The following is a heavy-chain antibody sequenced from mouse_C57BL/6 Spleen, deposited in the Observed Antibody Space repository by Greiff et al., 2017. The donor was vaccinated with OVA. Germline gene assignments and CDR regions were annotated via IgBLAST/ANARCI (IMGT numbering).Heavy chain of an antibody. CDR1: GYSFTDYN. D-gene: IGHD1-1*01. CDR3: ARRPLTGGYFDV. V-gene: IGHV1-39*01. Sequence: VHVKQSGPELVKPGASVKISCKASGYSFTDYNMNWVKQSNGKSLEWIGVINPNYGTTSYNQKFKGKATLTVDQSSSTAYMQLNSLTSEDSAVYYCARRPLTGGYFDVWGTGTTVTVSS. J-gene: IGHJ1*03. CDR2: INPNYGTT.